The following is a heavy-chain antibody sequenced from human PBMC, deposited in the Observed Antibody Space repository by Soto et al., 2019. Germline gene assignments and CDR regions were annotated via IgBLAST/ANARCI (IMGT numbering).Heavy chain of an antibody. J-gene: IGHJ3*02. V-gene: IGHV3-74*01. Sequence: EVQLVESGGGLVQPGGSLRLSCAASGFTFSSYWMHWVRQAPGKGLVWVSRSNSDGSSTSYADSVKGRFTISRDNAKNTLYLQINSLRAEDTAVYYCARDRVLSDAFDIWGQGTMVTVSS. CDR1: GFTFSSYW. CDR2: SNSDGSST. CDR3: ARDRVLSDAFDI.